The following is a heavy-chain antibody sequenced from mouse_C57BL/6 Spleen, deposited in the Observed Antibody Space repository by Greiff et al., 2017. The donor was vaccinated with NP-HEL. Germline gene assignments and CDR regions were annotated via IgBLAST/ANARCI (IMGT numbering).Heavy chain of an antibody. CDR3: ARSLITTVVAPDY. D-gene: IGHD1-1*01. CDR1: GYTFTSYG. CDR2: IYPRSGNT. V-gene: IGHV1-81*01. J-gene: IGHJ2*01. Sequence: QVQLKESGAELARPGASVKLSCKASGYTFTSYGISWVKQRTGQGLEWIGEIYPRSGNTYYNEKFKGKATLTADKSSSTAYMELRSLTSEDSAVYFCARSLITTVVAPDYWGQGTTLTVSS.